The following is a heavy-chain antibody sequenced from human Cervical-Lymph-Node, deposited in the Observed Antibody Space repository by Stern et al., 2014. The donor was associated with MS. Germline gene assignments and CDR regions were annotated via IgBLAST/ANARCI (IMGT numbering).Heavy chain of an antibody. CDR2: MNSNTGNP. D-gene: IGHD3-3*01. CDR1: GYTFTSYA. J-gene: IGHJ4*02. Sequence: QLVQSGSELKKPGASVKVSCKASGYTFTSYAMHWVRQAPGQGLEWMGWMNSNTGNPTYAQGFTGRFVFSLDTSVSTAYLQISSLKAEDTAVYYCASGAMGDFWSGYSYFDYWGQGTLVTVSS. V-gene: IGHV7-4-1*02. CDR3: ASGAMGDFWSGYSYFDY.